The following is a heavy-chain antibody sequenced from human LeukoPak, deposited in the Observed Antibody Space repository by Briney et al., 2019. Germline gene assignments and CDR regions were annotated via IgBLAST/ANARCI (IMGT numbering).Heavy chain of an antibody. V-gene: IGHV3-33*01. CDR2: IWYDGSNK. CDR3: ARGPGSGYYLTAFDI. D-gene: IGHD3-22*01. Sequence: GGSLRLSCAASGFTFSSYGMHWVRQAPGKGLEWVAVIWYDGSNKYYADSVKGRFTISRDNSKNALYLQMNSLRAEDTAVYYCARGPGSGYYLTAFDIWGQGTMVTVSS. CDR1: GFTFSSYG. J-gene: IGHJ3*02.